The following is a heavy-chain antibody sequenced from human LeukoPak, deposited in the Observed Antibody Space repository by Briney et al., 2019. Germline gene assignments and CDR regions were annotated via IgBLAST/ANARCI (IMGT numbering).Heavy chain of an antibody. Sequence: GGTLRLSCTASGFTFGDYAMNWFRQAPGKGLEWVGFIRSKTYGGTGEYAASVKGRFTISRDDSKSIAHLQMNSLKTEDTAVYYCTRSESGTYKGGFDFWGQGTLVTVSS. V-gene: IGHV3-49*03. CDR2: IRSKTYGGTG. J-gene: IGHJ4*02. CDR1: GFTFGDYA. D-gene: IGHD1-26*01. CDR3: TRSESGTYKGGFDF.